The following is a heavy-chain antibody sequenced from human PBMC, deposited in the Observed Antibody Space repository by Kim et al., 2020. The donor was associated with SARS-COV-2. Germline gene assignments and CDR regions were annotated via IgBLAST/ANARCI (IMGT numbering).Heavy chain of an antibody. CDR1: GFTFSSYA. D-gene: IGHD4-17*01. CDR3: AKGATKATVTTLSDY. Sequence: GGSLRLSCAASGFTFSSYAMSWVRQAPGKGLEWVSVIYSGGSSTYYADSVKGRFTISRDNSKNTLYLQMNSLRAEDTAVYYCAKGATKATVTTLSDYWGQGTLVTVSS. V-gene: IGHV3-23*03. J-gene: IGHJ4*02. CDR2: IYSGGSST.